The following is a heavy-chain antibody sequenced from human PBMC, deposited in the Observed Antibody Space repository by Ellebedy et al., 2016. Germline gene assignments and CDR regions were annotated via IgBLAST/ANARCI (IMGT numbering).Heavy chain of an antibody. CDR2: ISGSGST. D-gene: IGHD3-3*01. Sequence: GGSLRLXXTASGFFFSSYAMSWVHQAPGKGLEWVSAISGSGSTYYADSVKGRFTISRDNSKNTLYLQMNSLRAEDTAVYYCAGIRSGNCFDYWGQGTLVTVSS. CDR1: GFFFSSYA. CDR3: AGIRSGNCFDY. V-gene: IGHV3-23*01. J-gene: IGHJ4*02.